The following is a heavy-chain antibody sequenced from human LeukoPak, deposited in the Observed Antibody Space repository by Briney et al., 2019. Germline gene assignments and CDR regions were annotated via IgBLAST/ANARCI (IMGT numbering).Heavy chain of an antibody. CDR2: TRSKAYGGTT. D-gene: IGHD6-19*01. CDR1: GFTFGDYA. CDR3: ARDKEVVAVAAHFDY. V-gene: IGHV3-49*04. Sequence: GGSLRLSCTASGFTFGDYAMSWVRQAPGKGLEWVGFTRSKAYGGTTEYAASVKGRFTISRDDSKSIAYLQMNSLKTEDTAVYYCARDKEVVAVAAHFDYWGQGTLVTVSS. J-gene: IGHJ4*02.